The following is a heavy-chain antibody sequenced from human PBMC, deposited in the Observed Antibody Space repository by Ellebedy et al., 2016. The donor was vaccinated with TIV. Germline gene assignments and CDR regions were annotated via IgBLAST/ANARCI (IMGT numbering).Heavy chain of an antibody. CDR2: ISYDGSNK. Sequence: GGSLRLSCAASGSTFSSYAMHWVRQAPGKGLEWVAVISYDGSNKYYADSVKGRFTISRDNSKNTLYLQMNSLRAEDTAVYYCARGTYSSSWYVRFDPWGQGTLVTVSS. D-gene: IGHD6-13*01. CDR1: GSTFSSYA. J-gene: IGHJ5*02. V-gene: IGHV3-30*04. CDR3: ARGTYSSSWYVRFDP.